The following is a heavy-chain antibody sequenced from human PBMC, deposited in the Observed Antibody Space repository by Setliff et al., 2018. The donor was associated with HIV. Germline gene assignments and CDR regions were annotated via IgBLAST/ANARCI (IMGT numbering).Heavy chain of an antibody. V-gene: IGHV4-61*08. J-gene: IGHJ5*02. CDR3: TRVRLLYSDSSPVWFDP. Sequence: PSETLSLTCTVSGGSISSGGYYWSWIRQHPGKGLEWIGYIYYSGSTYYNPSLKSRVTISGDTSKNQFSLKLSSVTAADTAIYYCTRVRLLYSDSSPVWFDPWGQGTLVTVSS. D-gene: IGHD3-22*01. CDR2: IYYSGST. CDR1: GGSISSGGYY.